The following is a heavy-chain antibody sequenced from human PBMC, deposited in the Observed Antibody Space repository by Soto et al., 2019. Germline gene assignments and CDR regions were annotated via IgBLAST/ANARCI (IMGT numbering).Heavy chain of an antibody. D-gene: IGHD3-22*01. Sequence: GGSLRLSCAASGFTFSSYAMSWVRQAPGKGLEWVSAISGSGGSTYYADSVKGRFTISRDNSKNTLYLQMNSLRAEDTAVYYCAKVPPPYYYDSSGYYSYYFDYWGQGTLVTASS. CDR3: AKVPPPYYYDSSGYYSYYFDY. CDR2: ISGSGGST. CDR1: GFTFSSYA. J-gene: IGHJ4*02. V-gene: IGHV3-23*01.